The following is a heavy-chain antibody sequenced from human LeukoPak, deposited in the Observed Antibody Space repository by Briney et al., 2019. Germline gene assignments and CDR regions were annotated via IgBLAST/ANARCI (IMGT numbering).Heavy chain of an antibody. Sequence: GSSVKVSCKASGGTFSSYATSWVRQAPGQGLEWMGRIIPILGIANYAQKFQGRVTITADKSTSTAYMELSSLRSEDTAVYYCARGAAGSGARIVYYFDYWGQGTLVTVSS. CDR2: IIPILGIA. D-gene: IGHD1-26*01. CDR3: ARGAAGSGARIVYYFDY. V-gene: IGHV1-69*04. J-gene: IGHJ4*02. CDR1: GGTFSSYA.